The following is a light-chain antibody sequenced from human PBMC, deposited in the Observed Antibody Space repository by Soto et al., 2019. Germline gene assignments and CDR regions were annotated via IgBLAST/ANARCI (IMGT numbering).Light chain of an antibody. CDR3: QQRSNWPPALT. Sequence: EIVLTQSPGTLSLSPGESDTLSCMASQSVSSYLAWYQQKPGQAPRLLIYDASNRATGIPARFSGSGPGTDFTLTISRLETEDFAVYYCQQRSNWPPALTVGEGTKVEIK. CDR1: QSVSSY. J-gene: IGKJ4*01. V-gene: IGKV3-11*01. CDR2: DAS.